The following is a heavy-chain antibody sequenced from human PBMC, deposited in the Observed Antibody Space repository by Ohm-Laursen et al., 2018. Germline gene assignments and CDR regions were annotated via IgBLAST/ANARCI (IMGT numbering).Heavy chain of an antibody. J-gene: IGHJ3*01. CDR3: ARPKSRRALDV. Sequence: SLRLSCAASGFTFSDYYMSWIRQAPGKGLEWVSYISSSGSTIYYADSVKGRFTITRDNANNSLYLQMNSLRVEDTALYYCARPKSRRALDVWGQGTMVTVSS. CDR1: GFTFSDYY. D-gene: IGHD2-2*01. CDR2: ISSSGSTI. V-gene: IGHV3-11*04.